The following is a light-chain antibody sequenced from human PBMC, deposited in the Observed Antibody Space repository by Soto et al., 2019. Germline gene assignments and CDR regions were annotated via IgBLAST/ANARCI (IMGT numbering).Light chain of an antibody. J-gene: IGLJ2*01. Sequence: QSALTHPPSASGSPGQSVTISCTGTSSDVGNYNYVSWYQQHPDKAPKLMIYEVIKRPSGVPDRFSGSKSGNTASLTVSGLQAEDEADYYCSSYAGSSNLVFGGGTKLTVL. CDR1: SSDVGNYNY. V-gene: IGLV2-8*01. CDR2: EVI. CDR3: SSYAGSSNLV.